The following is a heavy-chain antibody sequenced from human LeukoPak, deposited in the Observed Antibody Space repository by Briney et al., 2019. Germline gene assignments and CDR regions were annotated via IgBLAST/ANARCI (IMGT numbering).Heavy chain of an antibody. J-gene: IGHJ4*02. CDR3: ARSLSVTRGLITTMLGY. CDR2: ISPTNGAT. V-gene: IGHV1-2*02. CDR1: GYIFTDFY. Sequence: ASVKVSCKTSGYIFTDFYLHWVRQAPGQGLEWMGWISPTNGATSYARRIQGRVNMARDTSTSTSYMELSSLGSDDTAVYYCARSLSVTRGLITTMLGYWGQGTLVTVSS. D-gene: IGHD3-10*01.